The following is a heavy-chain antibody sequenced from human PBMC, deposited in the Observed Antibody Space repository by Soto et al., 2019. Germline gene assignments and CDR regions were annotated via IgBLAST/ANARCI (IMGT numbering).Heavy chain of an antibody. CDR3: GRGDTIFGVVSVFFRNSGMAV. Sequence: ASVKVSCKASGYTFTGYYMHWVRQAPGQGLEWMGWINPNSGGTNYAQKFQGWVTMTRDTSISTAYMELSRLRPDDTAVYYCGRGDTIFGVVSVFFRNSGMAVWGQGTTVTVSS. V-gene: IGHV1-2*04. D-gene: IGHD3-3*01. CDR1: GYTFTGYY. CDR2: INPNSGGT. J-gene: IGHJ6*02.